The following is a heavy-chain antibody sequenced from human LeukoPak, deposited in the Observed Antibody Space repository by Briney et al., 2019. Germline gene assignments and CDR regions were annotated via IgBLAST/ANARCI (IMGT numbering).Heavy chain of an antibody. CDR1: GFTFDDYA. J-gene: IGHJ4*02. D-gene: IGHD5-18*01. CDR3: AKDRRGYSYGQAYDY. V-gene: IGHV3-9*01. Sequence: PGRSLRLSCAASGFTFDDYAMPWVRQAPGKGLEWVSGISWNSGSIGYADSVKGRFTISRDNAKNSLYLQMNSLRAEDTALYYCAKDRRGYSYGQAYDYWGQGTLVTVSS. CDR2: ISWNSGSI.